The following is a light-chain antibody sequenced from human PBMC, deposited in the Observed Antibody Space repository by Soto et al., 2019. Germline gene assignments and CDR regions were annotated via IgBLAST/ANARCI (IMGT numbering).Light chain of an antibody. CDR3: AEWDDSLNGHV. J-gene: IGLJ1*01. V-gene: IGLV1-44*01. CDR1: SSNIGSNT. CDR2: SNN. Sequence: QSVLTQPPSASRTPGQRVTISCSGSSSNIGSNTVNWYQQLPGTAPELLIYSNNQRPSGVPDRFSGSKSGTSASLAISGLQSEDEADYYCAEWDDSLNGHVFGTGTKVTVL.